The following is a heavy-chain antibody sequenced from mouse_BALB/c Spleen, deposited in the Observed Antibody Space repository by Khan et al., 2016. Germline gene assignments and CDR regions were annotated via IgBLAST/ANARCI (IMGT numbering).Heavy chain of an antibody. CDR1: GYTFTSYV. J-gene: IGHJ2*01. V-gene: IGHV1S136*01. Sequence: VQLQQSGPELVKPGASVKMSCKASGYTFTSYVMHWVKQKPGQGLEWIGYINPYNDGTKYNEKFKGKATLTSDKSSSTAYMELSSLTSEDSAFYYCARSTMITFFDYWGQGTTLTVSS. CDR2: INPYNDGT. CDR3: ARSTMITFFDY. D-gene: IGHD2-4*01.